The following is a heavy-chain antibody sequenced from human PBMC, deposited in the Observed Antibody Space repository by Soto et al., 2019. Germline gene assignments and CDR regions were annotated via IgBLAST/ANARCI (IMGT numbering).Heavy chain of an antibody. Sequence: SETLSLTCTVSGGSVSSGSYYWSWIRQPPGKGLEWIGYIYYSGSTNYNPSLKSRVTISVDTSKNQFSLKLSSVTAADTAVYYCARGVGLNHFDYWGQGTLVTVSS. D-gene: IGHD1-26*01. CDR2: IYYSGST. V-gene: IGHV4-61*01. CDR1: GGSVSSGSYY. J-gene: IGHJ4*02. CDR3: ARGVGLNHFDY.